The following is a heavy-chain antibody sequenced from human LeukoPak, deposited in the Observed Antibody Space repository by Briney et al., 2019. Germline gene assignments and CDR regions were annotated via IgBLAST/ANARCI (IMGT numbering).Heavy chain of an antibody. CDR2: ISYDGSNT. Sequence: GGPLRLSCAASGFTFSNYGMHWVRQAPGKGLEGVAIISYDGSNTYYADSVKGRFTISRDNSKNTLYLQMNNLRDEDTAVYYCAKDRDILTGEGYYYGMDVWGKGTTVTVSS. V-gene: IGHV3-30*18. J-gene: IGHJ6*04. CDR3: AKDRDILTGEGYYYGMDV. CDR1: GFTFSNYG. D-gene: IGHD3-9*01.